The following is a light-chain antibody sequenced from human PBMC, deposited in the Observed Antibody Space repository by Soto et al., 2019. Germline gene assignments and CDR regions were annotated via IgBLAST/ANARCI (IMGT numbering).Light chain of an antibody. CDR3: HQYDNWPKT. Sequence: IVMTQSPATLSVSPGERATLSCRASQSVSSNLAWYQQKPGQAPRLLIYGASTRATGIPARFSGSGSGTEFTLTISSLQSEDFAVYYCHQYDNWPKTFGQGTRLEIK. CDR2: GAS. J-gene: IGKJ5*01. V-gene: IGKV3-15*01. CDR1: QSVSSN.